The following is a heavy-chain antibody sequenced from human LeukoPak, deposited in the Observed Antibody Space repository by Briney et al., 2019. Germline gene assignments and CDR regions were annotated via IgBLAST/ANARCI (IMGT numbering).Heavy chain of an antibody. CDR1: GYSISSGYY. J-gene: IGHJ3*02. CDR3: ARLGYSSSWHHSGAFDI. V-gene: IGHV4-38-2*01. CDR2: IYHSGNT. D-gene: IGHD6-13*01. Sequence: PSETLSLTCAVSGYSISSGYYCGWIRQPPGKGLECIGSIYHSGNTYYNPSLTSRVTISVDTSRNEFSLKLSSVTAADTAVYYCARLGYSSSWHHSGAFDIWGQGTMVTVSS.